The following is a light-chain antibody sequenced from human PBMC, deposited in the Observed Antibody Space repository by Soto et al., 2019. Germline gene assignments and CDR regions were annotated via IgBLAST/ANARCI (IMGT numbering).Light chain of an antibody. V-gene: IGKV3-11*01. CDR1: QIVSNF. Sequence: EIVLTQSPATLSLSPGERATLSCRASQIVSNFLAWYQQKPGQSPRLLIYDASNRATGIPARFSGSGSGTDFTLTISSLEPEDFAVYYCRQRSDWSRTFGQGTKVEIK. CDR2: DAS. CDR3: RQRSDWSRT. J-gene: IGKJ1*01.